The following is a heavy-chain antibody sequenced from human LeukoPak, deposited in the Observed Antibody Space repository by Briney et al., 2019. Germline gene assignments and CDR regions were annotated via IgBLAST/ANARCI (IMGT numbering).Heavy chain of an antibody. Sequence: GGSLRLSCAASGFTFSSNEMNWVRQAPGKGLEWVSYISSSGSTIYYADSVKGRFTISRDNAKNSLYLQMNSLRAEDTAVYYCARDGKDYDSWSGQHYFDYWGQGTLVTVSS. V-gene: IGHV3-48*03. CDR3: ARDGKDYDSWSGQHYFDY. J-gene: IGHJ4*02. CDR2: ISSSGSTI. D-gene: IGHD3-3*01. CDR1: GFTFSSNE.